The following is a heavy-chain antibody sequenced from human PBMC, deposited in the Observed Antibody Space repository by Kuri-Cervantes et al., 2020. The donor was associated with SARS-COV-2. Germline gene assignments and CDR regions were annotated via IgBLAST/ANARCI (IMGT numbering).Heavy chain of an antibody. J-gene: IGHJ2*01. Sequence: GGSLRLSCAASGFTFSDYYMSWIRQAPGKGLEWVSYISSSGSTIYYADSVKGRFTISRDNAKNSLYLQMNSLRAEDTAVYYCARIYDGDYENWYFDLWGRGTLVTVSS. CDR1: GFTFSDYY. CDR2: ISSSGSTI. CDR3: ARIYDGDYENWYFDL. D-gene: IGHD4-17*01. V-gene: IGHV3-11*01.